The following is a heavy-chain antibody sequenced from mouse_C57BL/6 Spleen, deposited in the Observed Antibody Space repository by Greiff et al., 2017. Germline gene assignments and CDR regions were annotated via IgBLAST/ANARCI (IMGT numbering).Heavy chain of an antibody. Sequence: EVKLMESGGGLVKPGGSLKLSCAASGFTFSDYGMHWVRQAPEKGLEWVAYISSGSSTNYYADTVKGRFTISRGNAKNTLCLQMTSLRSEDTAMCYCARPDYGSSFDDWGQGTTLTVAS. V-gene: IGHV5-17*01. CDR2: ISSGSSTN. CDR1: GFTFSDYG. CDR3: ARPDYGSSFDD. D-gene: IGHD1-1*01. J-gene: IGHJ2*01.